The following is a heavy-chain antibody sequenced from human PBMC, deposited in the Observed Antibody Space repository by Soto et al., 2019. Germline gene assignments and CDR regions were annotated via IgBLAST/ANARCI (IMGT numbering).Heavy chain of an antibody. Sequence: TGVSLRLSCAASGFTFSNYGMHWVRQAPGKGLEWVAIIWHDGNNKYYADSVRGRFIISRDNSKNRLYLQMNSLRAEDTAVYYCASDLVGASDSYGLDVWGQGTPVTVSS. V-gene: IGHV3-33*01. CDR2: IWHDGNNK. CDR3: ASDLVGASDSYGLDV. J-gene: IGHJ6*02. CDR1: GFTFSNYG. D-gene: IGHD1-26*01.